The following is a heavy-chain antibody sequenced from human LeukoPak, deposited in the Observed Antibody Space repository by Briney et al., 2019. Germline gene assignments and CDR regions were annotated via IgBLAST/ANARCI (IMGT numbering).Heavy chain of an antibody. J-gene: IGHJ6*03. Sequence: GGSLRLSCGASGFTFSSYAMTWVRQAPGKGLEWVSGISGSGGYTYYADSVKGRFTISRDNSKNTLYLQMNSLRAEDTALYYCARAVNSEWSHNYYYYYYMDVWGKGTTVTVPS. V-gene: IGHV3-23*01. CDR1: GFTFSSYA. CDR2: ISGSGGYT. CDR3: ARAVNSEWSHNYYYYYYMDV. D-gene: IGHD3-3*01.